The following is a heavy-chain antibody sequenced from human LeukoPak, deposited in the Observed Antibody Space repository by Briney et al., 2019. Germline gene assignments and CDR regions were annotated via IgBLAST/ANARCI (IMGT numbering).Heavy chain of an antibody. J-gene: IGHJ5*02. CDR2: ISAYNGNT. D-gene: IGHD2-2*02. Sequence: ASVKVSCKGSGYTFTSYGISWLRQAPGQGLEWMGWISAYNGNTNYAQKLQGRVTMTTDTSTSTAYMELRSLRSEDTAVYYCARDHGGYCSSTSCYIWFDPWGQGTLVTVSS. CDR1: GYTFTSYG. V-gene: IGHV1-18*01. CDR3: ARDHGGYCSSTSCYIWFDP.